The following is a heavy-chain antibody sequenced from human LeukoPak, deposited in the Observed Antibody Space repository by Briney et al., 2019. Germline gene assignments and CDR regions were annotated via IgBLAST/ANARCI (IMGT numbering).Heavy chain of an antibody. V-gene: IGHV1-2*02. D-gene: IGHD6-19*01. CDR3: AREHGSGGYYYYMDV. CDR2: INPNSGGT. CDR1: GYTFTGYY. Sequence: GASVKVSCKASGYTFTGYYMHWVRQAPGQGLEWMGWINPNSGGTNYAQKFQGRVTMTRDTSISTAYMELSRLRSDDTAVYYCAREHGSGGYYYYMDVWGKGTTVTVSS. J-gene: IGHJ6*03.